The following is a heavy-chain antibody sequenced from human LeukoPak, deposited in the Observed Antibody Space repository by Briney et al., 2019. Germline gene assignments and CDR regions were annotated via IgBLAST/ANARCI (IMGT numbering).Heavy chain of an antibody. V-gene: IGHV4-61*08. CDR1: GGSISSGDYY. J-gene: IGHJ3*02. D-gene: IGHD6-13*01. CDR2: IYYSGST. CDR3: ARARSSSSWREGAFDI. Sequence: SETLSLTCTVSGGSISSGDYYWSWIRQPPGKGLECIGYIYYSGSTNYNPSLKSRVTISVDTSKNQFSLKLSSVTAADTAVYYCARARSSSSWREGAFDIWGQGTMVTVSS.